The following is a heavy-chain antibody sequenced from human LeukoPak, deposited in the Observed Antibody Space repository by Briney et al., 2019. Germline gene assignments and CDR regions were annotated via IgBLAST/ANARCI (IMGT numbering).Heavy chain of an antibody. J-gene: IGHJ4*02. Sequence: GESLKISCKGSGYSFSRYWIAWVRQMPGKGLERMGIIYPGDSDTRYSPSLQGQVTISADKSISTAYLQWSSLKASDTAMYYCARGKFVDFDYWGQGTLVTVSS. V-gene: IGHV5-51*01. CDR3: ARGKFVDFDY. CDR2: IYPGDSDT. CDR1: GYSFSRYW. D-gene: IGHD2-21*01.